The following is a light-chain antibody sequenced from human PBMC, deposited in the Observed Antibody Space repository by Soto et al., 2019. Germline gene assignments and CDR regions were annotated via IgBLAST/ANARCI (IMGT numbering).Light chain of an antibody. Sequence: MTQSPATLSVSPGERATLSCRASQSVSILLAWYQQKPGKAPKLLIYAASSLQSGVPSRFSGSGSGTDFTLTISSLQPEDFATYYCLQDYNYPYTFGQGTKLEIK. V-gene: IGKV1-6*01. CDR3: LQDYNYPYT. CDR2: AAS. J-gene: IGKJ2*01. CDR1: QSVSIL.